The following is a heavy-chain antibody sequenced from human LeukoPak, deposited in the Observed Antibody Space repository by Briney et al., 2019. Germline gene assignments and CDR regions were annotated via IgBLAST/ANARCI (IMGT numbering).Heavy chain of an antibody. D-gene: IGHD3-22*01. V-gene: IGHV3-30*03. CDR1: GFIFSDHY. J-gene: IGHJ4*02. CDR2: ISYDGSNK. Sequence: GGSLRLSCAASGFIFSDHYMDWVRQAPGKGLEWVAVISYDGSNKYYADSVKGRFTISRDNSKNTLYLQMNSLRAEDTAVYYCARGLHYYDSSGLYDYWGQGTLVTVSS. CDR3: ARGLHYYDSSGLYDY.